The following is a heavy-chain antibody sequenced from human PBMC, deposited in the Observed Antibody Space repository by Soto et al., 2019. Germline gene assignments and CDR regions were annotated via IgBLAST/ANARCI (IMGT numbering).Heavy chain of an antibody. J-gene: IGHJ6*02. CDR1: GFTSNRFA. D-gene: IGHD3-10*01. CDR3: ATTGGTSPWFGFYGMTV. CDR2: ISYDGTNE. Sequence: QAQLVQSGGGVVQPGRSLRLSCAPSGFTSNRFAVHWVRQAPGKGLEWVAAISYDGTNEYYADSAKGRFAISRDGSQSTVFLQMNGLRVDDTAVYYCATTGGTSPWFGFYGMTVWGQGTTVTVSS. V-gene: IGHV3-30*09.